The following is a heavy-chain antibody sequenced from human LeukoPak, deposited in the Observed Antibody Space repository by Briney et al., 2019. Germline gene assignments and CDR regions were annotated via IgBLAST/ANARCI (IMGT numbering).Heavy chain of an antibody. CDR2: ISSSGSTI. D-gene: IGHD1-26*01. CDR1: GFTFSSYE. CDR3: ARDLRSQFSGSYWRYFDY. V-gene: IGHV3-48*03. J-gene: IGHJ4*02. Sequence: SGGSLRLSCAASGFTFSSYEMNWVRQAPGKGLEWVSYISSSGSTIYYADSVKGRFTISRDNSKNTLYLQMNSLRAEDTAVYYCARDLRSQFSGSYWRYFDYWGQGTLVTVSS.